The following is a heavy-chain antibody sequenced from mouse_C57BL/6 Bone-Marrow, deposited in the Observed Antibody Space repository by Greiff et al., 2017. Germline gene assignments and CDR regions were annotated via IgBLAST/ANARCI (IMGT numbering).Heavy chain of an antibody. CDR2: IYPRDGST. CDR1: GYTFTSYD. J-gene: IGHJ1*03. D-gene: IGHD1-1*01. V-gene: IGHV1-85*01. CDR3: ARLEFDGSSWDWYFDV. Sequence: QVQLQQSGPELVKPGASVKLSCKASGYTFTSYDINWVKQRPGQGLEWIGWIYPRDGSTKYNEKFKGKATLTVDTSSSTAYMELHSLTSEDSAVYFCARLEFDGSSWDWYFDVGGTGTTVTVSS.